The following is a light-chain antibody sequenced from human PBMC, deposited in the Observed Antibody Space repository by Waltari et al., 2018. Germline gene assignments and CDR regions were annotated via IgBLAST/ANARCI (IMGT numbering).Light chain of an antibody. CDR3: SSHTSSSTHV. CDR1: YSDVGRYDY. CDR2: GVT. Sequence: QSALTQPASVSGSPGQSITIYCTGTYSDVGRYDYLSWYQQHPGKAPKLLIYGVTNRPSGVSNRFSASKSGNTASLTISGLQAEDEADYYCSSHTSSSTHVFGGGTKLIVL. J-gene: IGLJ3*02. V-gene: IGLV2-14*03.